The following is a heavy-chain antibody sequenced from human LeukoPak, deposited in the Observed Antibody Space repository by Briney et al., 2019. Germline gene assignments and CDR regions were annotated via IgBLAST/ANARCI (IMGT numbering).Heavy chain of an antibody. CDR3: ARASDGDLNFDY. V-gene: IGHV3-11*01. Sequence: GGSLRLSCAASGFTFSDYYMSWIRQAPGKGPEWLSYISSSGSPIFYADSVKGRFIISRDNAKKLLYLQMNTLRAEDTAVYYCARASDGDLNFDYWGQGTLVTVSS. D-gene: IGHD4-17*01. J-gene: IGHJ4*02. CDR2: ISSSGSPI. CDR1: GFTFSDYY.